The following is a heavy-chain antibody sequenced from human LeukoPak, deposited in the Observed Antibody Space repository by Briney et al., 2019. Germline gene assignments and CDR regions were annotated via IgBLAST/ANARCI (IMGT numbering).Heavy chain of an antibody. Sequence: PSETLSLTCAVSGGSFSGFYWTWIRQSPEKGLEWIGEINHSGSYTNNPSLKSRVTISVATPRNQVFLELTSVTAADTAVYYCAIVGSGSFGYFDYWGQGTLVTVSS. CDR1: GGSFSGFY. CDR2: INHSGSY. V-gene: IGHV4-34*01. D-gene: IGHD3-10*01. CDR3: AIVGSGSFGYFDY. J-gene: IGHJ4*02.